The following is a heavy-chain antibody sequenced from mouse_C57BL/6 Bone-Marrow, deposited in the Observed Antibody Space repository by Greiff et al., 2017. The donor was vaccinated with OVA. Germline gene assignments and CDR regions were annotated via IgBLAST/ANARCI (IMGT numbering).Heavy chain of an antibody. J-gene: IGHJ2*01. Sequence: QVQLQQPGAELVRPGSSVKLSCKASGYTFTSYWMHWVKQRPIQGLEWIGNIDPSDSATHYNQKFKDKATLTVDKSSSTAYMQLSSLTSEDSAVYYGARGGGQYGNCLRYWGQGTTLTVSS. CDR1: GYTFTSYW. D-gene: IGHD2-1*01. V-gene: IGHV1-52*01. CDR3: ARGGGQYGNCLRY. CDR2: IDPSDSAT.